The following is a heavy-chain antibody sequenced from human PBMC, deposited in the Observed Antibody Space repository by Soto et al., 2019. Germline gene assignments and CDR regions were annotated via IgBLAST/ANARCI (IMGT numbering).Heavy chain of an antibody. CDR3: AKAALSSSWYEFDY. CDR1: GFTFSSHA. Sequence: GGSLRLSCAASGFTFSSHAMSWVRQAPGKGLEWVSTISSGGGNTYYADSVKGRFTISRDNSKNTLYLQMNSLRVEDTAVYYCAKAALSSSWYEFDYWGQGTLVTVSS. D-gene: IGHD6-13*01. CDR2: ISSGGGNT. V-gene: IGHV3-23*01. J-gene: IGHJ4*02.